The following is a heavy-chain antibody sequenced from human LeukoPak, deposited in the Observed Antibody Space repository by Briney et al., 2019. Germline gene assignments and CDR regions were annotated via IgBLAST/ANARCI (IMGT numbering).Heavy chain of an antibody. V-gene: IGHV1-69*04. CDR1: GGTFSSYA. D-gene: IGHD2-2*03. J-gene: IGHJ5*02. CDR3: ARDLGYCSSTSCQDSWFDP. Sequence: ASVKVSCKASGGTFSSYAISWVRQAPGQGLEWMGRIIPILGIANYAQKFQGRVTITADKSTSTAYMELSSLRSEDTAVCYCARDLGYCSSTSCQDSWFDPWGQGTLVTVSS. CDR2: IIPILGIA.